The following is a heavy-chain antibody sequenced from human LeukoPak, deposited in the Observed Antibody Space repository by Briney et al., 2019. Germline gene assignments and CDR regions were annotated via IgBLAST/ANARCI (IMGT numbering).Heavy chain of an antibody. Sequence: GGSLRLSCAASGFTFSSYAMSWVRQVPGRGPEWVANVNRDGSETYYLDSVKGRFTISKDNAKNSLYLQMNSLRAEDTALYHCARNNGMDVWGQGTTVIVSS. V-gene: IGHV3-7*03. J-gene: IGHJ6*02. CDR3: ARNNGMDV. CDR1: GFTFSSYA. CDR2: VNRDGSET.